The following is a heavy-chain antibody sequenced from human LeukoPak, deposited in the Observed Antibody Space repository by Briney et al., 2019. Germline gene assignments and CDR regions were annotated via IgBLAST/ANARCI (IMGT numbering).Heavy chain of an antibody. Sequence: SGGSLRRSCAASGVTISSYSRNWVRQAPGKGLQWVSYISSSSSTIYYADSVKGRFTISRDNAKNSLYLQMNSLRAEDTAVYYCAKDIQIQLWTYYFDYWGQGTLVTVSS. CDR2: ISSSSSTI. J-gene: IGHJ4*02. D-gene: IGHD5-18*01. V-gene: IGHV3-48*01. CDR1: GVTISSYS. CDR3: AKDIQIQLWTYYFDY.